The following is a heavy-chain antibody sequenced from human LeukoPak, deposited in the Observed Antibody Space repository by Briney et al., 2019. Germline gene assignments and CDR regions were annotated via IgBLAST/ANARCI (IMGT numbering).Heavy chain of an antibody. CDR3: AIGVASMATEIQYYYIDV. CDR1: GGSINSYY. D-gene: IGHD5-24*01. V-gene: IGHV4-59*01. CDR2: IHYSGST. Sequence: SETLSLTCTVSGGSINSYYWNWIRPPPGKGLEWIGYIHYSGSTNYNSSLKSRVSISVDTSKNQFSLKLSSVTAADTAVYYCAIGVASMATEIQYYYIDVWGKGTTVTVSS. J-gene: IGHJ6*03.